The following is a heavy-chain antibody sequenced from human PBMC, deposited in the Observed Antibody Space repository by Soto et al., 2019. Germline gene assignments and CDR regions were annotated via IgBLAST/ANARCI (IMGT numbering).Heavy chain of an antibody. V-gene: IGHV3-23*01. D-gene: IGHD5-18*01. CDR2: ISGSGGST. J-gene: IGHJ3*01. CDR3: AKDVTGGTRDTAMVLQPYDAFDV. CDR1: GFTFSSYA. Sequence: EVQLLESGGGLVQPGGSLRLSCAASGFTFSSYAMSWVRQAPGKGLEWVSAISGSGGSTYYADSVKGRFTISRDNSKNTQYLQRHSLGADDTAVYQRAKDVTGGTRDTAMVLQPYDAFDVWGQGT.